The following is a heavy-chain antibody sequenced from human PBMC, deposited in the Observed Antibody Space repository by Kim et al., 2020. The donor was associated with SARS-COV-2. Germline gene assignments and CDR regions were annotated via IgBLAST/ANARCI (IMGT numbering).Heavy chain of an antibody. CDR2: IYHSGST. CDR3: ARDDYGDSGYFDY. J-gene: IGHJ4*02. Sequence: SETLSLTCAVSGGSISSSNWWSWVRQPPGKGLEWIGEIYHSGSTNYNPSLKSRVTISVDKSKNQFSLKLSSVTAADTAVYYCARDDYGDSGYFDYWGQGTLVTVSS. D-gene: IGHD4-17*01. V-gene: IGHV4-4*02. CDR1: GGSISSSNW.